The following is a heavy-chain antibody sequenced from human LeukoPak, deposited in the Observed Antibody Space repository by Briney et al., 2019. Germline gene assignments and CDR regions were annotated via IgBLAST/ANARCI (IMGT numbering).Heavy chain of an antibody. D-gene: IGHD2-2*01. Sequence: SETLSLTCTVSGGSIGSYYWSWIRQPPGKGLEWIGYIYYSGSTNYNPSLKSRVTISIDTSKNQFSLKLSSVTAADTAVYYCARRDYSSASCSFDYWGQGTLVTVSS. CDR1: GGSIGSYY. V-gene: IGHV4-59*01. CDR3: ARRDYSSASCSFDY. CDR2: IYYSGST. J-gene: IGHJ4*02.